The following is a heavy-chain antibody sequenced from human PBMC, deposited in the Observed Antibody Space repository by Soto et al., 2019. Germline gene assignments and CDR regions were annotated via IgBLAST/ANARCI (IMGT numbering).Heavy chain of an antibody. CDR2: FDPEDGET. CDR3: ARVIKNYYGMDV. J-gene: IGHJ6*02. CDR1: GYTLTELS. Sequence: ASVKVSCKVSGYTLTELSMHWVRQAPGRGLEWMGGFDPEDGETIYAQKFQGRVTMTEDTSTDTAYMELRSLRSDDTAVYYCARVIKNYYGMDVWGQGTTVTVSS. D-gene: IGHD3-16*02. V-gene: IGHV1-24*01.